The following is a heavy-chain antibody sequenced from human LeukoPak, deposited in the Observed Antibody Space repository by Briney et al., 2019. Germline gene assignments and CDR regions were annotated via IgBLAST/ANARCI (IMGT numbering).Heavy chain of an antibody. V-gene: IGHV3-23*01. Sequence: QPGGSLRLSRAASGLTFSSYAMSWVRQAPGKGLEWVSAISGSGGSTYYADSVKGRFTISRDNSKNTLYLQMNSLRAEDTAVYYCASRYDWNDGFDYWGQGTLVTVSS. CDR2: ISGSGGST. CDR3: ASRYDWNDGFDY. CDR1: GLTFSSYA. J-gene: IGHJ4*02. D-gene: IGHD1-20*01.